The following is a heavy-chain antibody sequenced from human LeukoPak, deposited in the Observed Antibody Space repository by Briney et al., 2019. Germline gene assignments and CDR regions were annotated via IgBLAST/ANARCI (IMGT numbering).Heavy chain of an antibody. CDR1: GFTFSSYW. Sequence: GGSLRLSCAASGFTFSSYWMSWVRQAPGKGLEWVANIKQDGSEKYYVDSVKGRFTISRDNAKNSLYLQMNSLRAEATAVYYCARDQRYCSSSSCPWEPFDYWGQGTLVTVSS. CDR3: ARDQRYCSSSSCPWEPFDY. D-gene: IGHD2-2*01. CDR2: IKQDGSEK. V-gene: IGHV3-7*05. J-gene: IGHJ4*02.